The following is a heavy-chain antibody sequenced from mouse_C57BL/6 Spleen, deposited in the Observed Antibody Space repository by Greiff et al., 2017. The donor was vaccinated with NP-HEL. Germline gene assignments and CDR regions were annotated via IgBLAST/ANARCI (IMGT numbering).Heavy chain of an antibody. CDR3: GGGWYDNGSSGAY. CDR2: IDPASGNT. CDR1: GFNIKNTY. Sequence: EVQLQQSVAELVRPGASVKLSCTASGFNIKNTYMHWVKQRPEQGLEWIGRIDPASGNTKYEQKFQGKATITADTSSNTAYLQLSSLTSEDTAIYCGGGGWYDNGSSGAYWGQGTLVTVSA. D-gene: IGHD1-1*01. V-gene: IGHV14-3*01. J-gene: IGHJ3*01.